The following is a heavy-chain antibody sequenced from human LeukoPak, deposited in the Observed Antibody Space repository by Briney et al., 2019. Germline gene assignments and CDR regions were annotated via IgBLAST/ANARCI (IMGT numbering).Heavy chain of an antibody. V-gene: IGHV3-30-3*01. Sequence: GGSLRLSCAASGFIFSSYTMHWVRQAPGKGLEWVAVISSDGSGKYYADSVKGRFTLSRDNSKNTLYLQMSSLRTDDTAVYYCVRMETRGAFASSDYWGQGTLVTVSS. J-gene: IGHJ4*02. D-gene: IGHD4/OR15-4a*01. CDR2: ISSDGSGK. CDR1: GFIFSSYT. CDR3: VRMETRGAFASSDY.